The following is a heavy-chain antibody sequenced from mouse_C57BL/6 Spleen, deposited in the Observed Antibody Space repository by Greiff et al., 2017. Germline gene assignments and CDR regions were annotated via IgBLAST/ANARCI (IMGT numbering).Heavy chain of an antibody. J-gene: IGHJ1*03. D-gene: IGHD1-1*01. CDR2: INPSNGGT. Sequence: QVQLQQPGTELVKPGASVKLSCKASGYTFTSYWMHWVKQRPGQGLEWIGNINPSNGGTNYNEKFKSKATLTVDNSSSTAYMQLSSLTSEDSAVYSGAKNPDYYGSRWYFDVWGTGTTVTVSS. CDR3: AKNPDYYGSRWYFDV. CDR1: GYTFTSYW. V-gene: IGHV1-53*01.